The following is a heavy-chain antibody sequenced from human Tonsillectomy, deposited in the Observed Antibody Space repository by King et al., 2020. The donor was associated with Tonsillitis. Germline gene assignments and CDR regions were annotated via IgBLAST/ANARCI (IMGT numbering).Heavy chain of an antibody. Sequence: VQLVESGGGLVQPGGSLRLSCEAFGFTFSNYAMSWVRQAPETGLEWVSATTASGGTTYYADSVTGRLTISRDNSRNTLYLQMNSLRAADTAVYYCARDPVEMSTIPSWYFDLWGRGTMVTVSS. CDR1: GFTFSNYA. D-gene: IGHD5-24*01. CDR3: ARDPVEMSTIPSWYFDL. CDR2: TTASGGTT. V-gene: IGHV3-23*04. J-gene: IGHJ2*01.